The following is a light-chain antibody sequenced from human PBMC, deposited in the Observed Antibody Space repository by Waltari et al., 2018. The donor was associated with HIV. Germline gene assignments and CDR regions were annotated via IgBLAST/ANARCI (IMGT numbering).Light chain of an antibody. V-gene: IGLV2-14*03. CDR2: DVS. Sequence: QSALTQPASVSASPGQSITLSCTGTSSDVAGYHYVSCYQQHPGKAPKLMIYDVSNRPSGVSNRFSGSKSGNTASLTISGLQAEDEADYYCSSYTSSSTLDVVFGGGTKLTVL. CDR3: SSYTSSSTLDVV. J-gene: IGLJ2*01. CDR1: SSDVAGYHY.